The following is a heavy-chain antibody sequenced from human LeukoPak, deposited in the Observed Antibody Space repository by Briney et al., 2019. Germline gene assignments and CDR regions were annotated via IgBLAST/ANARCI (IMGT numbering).Heavy chain of an antibody. CDR1: GFTFGSYA. J-gene: IGHJ4*02. CDR2: ISYDGSNK. Sequence: GGSLRLSCAASGFTFGSYAMPWVRQAPGKGLEWVAVISYDGSNKYYADSVKGRFTISRDNSKNTLYLQMNSLRAEDTAVYYCAREEKGGYPKTEIFDYWGQGTLVTVSS. D-gene: IGHD1-26*01. V-gene: IGHV3-30*04. CDR3: AREEKGGYPKTEIFDY.